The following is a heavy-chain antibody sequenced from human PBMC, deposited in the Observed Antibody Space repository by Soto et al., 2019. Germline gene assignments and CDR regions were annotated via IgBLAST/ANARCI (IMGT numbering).Heavy chain of an antibody. Sequence: GASVKVSCKASGGTFSSYAISWVRQAPGQGLEWMGGIIPIFGTANYAQKFQGRVTITADESTSTAYMELSSLRSEDTAVYYCARGNIVGATTPLYYYYYGMDVWGQGTTVTVS. CDR2: IIPIFGTA. CDR1: GGTFSSYA. V-gene: IGHV1-69*13. D-gene: IGHD1-26*01. J-gene: IGHJ6*02. CDR3: ARGNIVGATTPLYYYYYGMDV.